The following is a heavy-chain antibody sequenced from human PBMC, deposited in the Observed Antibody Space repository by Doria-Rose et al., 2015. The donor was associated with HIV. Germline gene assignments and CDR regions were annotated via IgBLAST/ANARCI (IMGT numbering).Heavy chain of an antibody. Sequence: VSCKSSVYAFTAYYIHWVRQAPGQGLEWMGRINPNNGASNYAQKFQGRVTMTRDTSIRTAYMGLHSLRSDDTAVYYCARAYSSSSNGFVNLWGQGTLVSVST. CDR1: VYAFTAYY. J-gene: IGHJ4*02. CDR2: INPNNGAS. V-gene: IGHV1-2*02. CDR3: ARAYSSSSNGFVNL. D-gene: IGHD6-6*01.